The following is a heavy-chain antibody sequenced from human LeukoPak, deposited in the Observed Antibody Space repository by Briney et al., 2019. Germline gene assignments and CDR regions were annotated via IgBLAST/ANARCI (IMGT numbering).Heavy chain of an antibody. V-gene: IGHV3-21*01. D-gene: IGHD3-3*01. Sequence: GGSLRLSCAASGFTFSSYSMNWVRQAPGKGLEWVSSISSSSSYIYYADSVKGRFTISRDKAKNSLYLQMTSLRAEATVVFYCRVVRYYYYYMDVWGEGNT. CDR1: GFTFSSYS. CDR3: RVVRYYYYYMDV. J-gene: IGHJ6*03. CDR2: ISSSSSYI.